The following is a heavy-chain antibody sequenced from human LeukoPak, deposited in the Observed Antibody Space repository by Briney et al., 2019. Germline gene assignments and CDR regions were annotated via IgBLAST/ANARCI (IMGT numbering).Heavy chain of an antibody. J-gene: IGHJ4*02. D-gene: IGHD5-18*01. CDR1: GFTFSTYN. CDR2: ISSSSNYI. Sequence: GGSLRLSCAASGFTFSTYNMNWVRQAPGKGLEWVSSISSSSNYIFYADSVKGRFTISRDNAKNSLYLQMNSLRAEDTAVYYCAREVDTAMVITNDYWGQGTLVTVSS. CDR3: AREVDTAMVITNDY. V-gene: IGHV3-21*01.